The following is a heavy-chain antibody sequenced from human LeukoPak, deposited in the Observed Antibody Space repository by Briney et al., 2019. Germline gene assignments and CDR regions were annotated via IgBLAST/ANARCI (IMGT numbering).Heavy chain of an antibody. CDR1: GYTLTELS. J-gene: IGHJ4*02. D-gene: IGHD6-13*01. V-gene: IGHV1-24*01. CDR3: ATAGSSSWSPEYYFDY. CDR2: FDPEDGET. Sequence: ASVKVSCKGSGYTLTELSMHWVRQAPGKGLEWMGGFDPEDGETIYAQKLQGRVTMTEDTSTDTAYMELSSLRSEDTAVYYCATAGSSSWSPEYYFDYWGQGTLVTVSS.